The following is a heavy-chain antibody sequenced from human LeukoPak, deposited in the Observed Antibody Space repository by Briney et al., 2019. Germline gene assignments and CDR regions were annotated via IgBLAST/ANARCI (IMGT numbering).Heavy chain of an antibody. CDR2: FSGGGGIT. Sequence: GGSLRLSCAASGFTFSSYAMSWVRQAPGKGLEWVSTFSGGGGITYNPDSVKGRFAISRDNSKNTLYLQMNSLRVEDTAVYYCAKDRWSSSGGGFDYWGQGTLVTVSS. V-gene: IGHV3-23*01. CDR1: GFTFSSYA. CDR3: AKDRWSSSGGGFDY. J-gene: IGHJ4*02. D-gene: IGHD6-19*01.